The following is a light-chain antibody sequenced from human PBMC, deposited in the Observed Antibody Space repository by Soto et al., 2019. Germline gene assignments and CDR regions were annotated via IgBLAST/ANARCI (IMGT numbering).Light chain of an antibody. V-gene: IGKV3-20*01. CDR2: GAS. CDR1: QSVSSTV. J-gene: IGKJ5*01. CDR3: QQYGRSPLT. Sequence: EIVLTQSPGTLSLSPGERATLSCRVSQSVSSTVLVWYQQQPGQAPRLIIYGASVRATGIPDRFSGSGSGTDFTLTVSRLEPEDFAVYYCQQYGRSPLTFGQGTRLEIK.